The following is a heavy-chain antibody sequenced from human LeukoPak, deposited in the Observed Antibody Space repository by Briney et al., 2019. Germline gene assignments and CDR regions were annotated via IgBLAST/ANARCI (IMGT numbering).Heavy chain of an antibody. Sequence: SETLSLTCAVSGGSISSGGYSWSWIRQPPGKGLEWIGYTYHSGSTYYNPSLKSRVTISVDRSKNQFSLKLSSVTAADTAVYYCARALVVPPYYYYGMDVWGQGTTVTVSS. CDR2: TYHSGST. D-gene: IGHD2-15*01. CDR3: ARALVVPPYYYYGMDV. CDR1: GGSISSGGYS. V-gene: IGHV4-30-2*01. J-gene: IGHJ6*02.